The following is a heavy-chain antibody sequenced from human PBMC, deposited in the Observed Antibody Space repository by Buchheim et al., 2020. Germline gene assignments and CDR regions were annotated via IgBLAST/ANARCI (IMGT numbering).Heavy chain of an antibody. CDR3: AKDRRPD. V-gene: IGHV3-23*04. Sequence: EEQLVESGGDLVQPGGSLRLSCAASGFTFSSYAMSWVRQAPGEGLEWVSAISVSVSRTYYADSVKGRFTIPGVNSKNPLYLQVDTLRAEDTAVYYCAKDRRPDWGQGTL. J-gene: IGHJ4*02. CDR1: GFTFSSYA. CDR2: ISVSVSRT.